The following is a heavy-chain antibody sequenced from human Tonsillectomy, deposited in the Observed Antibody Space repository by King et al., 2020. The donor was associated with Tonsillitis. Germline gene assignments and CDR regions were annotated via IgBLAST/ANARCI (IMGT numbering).Heavy chain of an antibody. CDR3: ARPSTSINYFDY. CDR1: GYRFTTYW. J-gene: IGHJ4*02. Sequence: VQLVESGAEVKKPGESLKISCKGSGYRFTTYWIGLVRQMPGKRLEWMGIIYPGDSDTSYSPTFQGQVTISVDKSISTAYLQWSSLKASDTAMYYCARPSTSINYFDYWGQGTLVTVSS. V-gene: IGHV5-51*01. D-gene: IGHD2-2*01. CDR2: IYPGDSDT.